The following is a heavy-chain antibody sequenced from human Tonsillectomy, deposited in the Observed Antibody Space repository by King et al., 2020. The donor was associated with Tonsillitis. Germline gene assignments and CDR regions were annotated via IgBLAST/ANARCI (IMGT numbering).Heavy chain of an antibody. J-gene: IGHJ4*02. D-gene: IGHD3-22*01. CDR2: IYYSGST. V-gene: IGHV4-39*01. CDR1: GVSISSSSYY. CDR3: ARGSRLGIYYFDY. Sequence: QLQESGPGLVKPSETLSLTCTVSGVSISSSSYYWGWIRQPPGKGLEWIGSIYYSGSTYYNPSLKSRVTMSVDTSNNQFSLKLSSVTAADTAVYYCARGSRLGIYYFDYWGQGTLVTVSS.